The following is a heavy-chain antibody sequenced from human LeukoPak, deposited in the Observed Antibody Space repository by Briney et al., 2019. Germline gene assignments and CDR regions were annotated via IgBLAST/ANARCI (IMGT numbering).Heavy chain of an antibody. J-gene: IGHJ4*02. D-gene: IGHD1-1*01. Sequence: PSETLSLTCTVSGGSISSSSYYWGWVRQPPGKGLEWIGSIYYSGSTYYIPSLKCRVTISVDTSKNQFSLKLYSVTASDAAIYYCARHLSGTTMAHYFDFWGQGTLVTVSS. CDR1: GGSISSSSYY. CDR3: ARHLSGTTMAHYFDF. CDR2: IYYSGST. V-gene: IGHV4-39*01.